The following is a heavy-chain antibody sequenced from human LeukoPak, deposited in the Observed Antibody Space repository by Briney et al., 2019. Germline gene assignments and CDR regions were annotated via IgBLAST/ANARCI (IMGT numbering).Heavy chain of an antibody. CDR3: ERSSSGYYYGPFDP. CDR2: IYHSGST. CDR1: GGSISSGGYS. V-gene: IGHV4-30-2*01. D-gene: IGHD3-22*01. J-gene: IGHJ5*02. Sequence: PSETLSLTCAVSGGSISSGGYSWSWIRQPPGKGLEWIGYIYHSGSTYYNPSLKSRVTISVDRSKNQFSLKLSSVTAADTAVYYCERSSSGYYYGPFDPWGQGTLVTVSS.